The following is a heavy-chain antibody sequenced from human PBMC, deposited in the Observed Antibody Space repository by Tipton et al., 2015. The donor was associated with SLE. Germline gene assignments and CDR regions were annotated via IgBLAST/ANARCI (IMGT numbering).Heavy chain of an antibody. Sequence: QSGAEVKKPGASVKVSCKASGYTFTSYHMHWVRQAPGQGLEWMGIINPSGGSTSYAQKFQGRITMTRDKSTSTVYMELSSLRSEDTALYYCARLYNFGYYFDYWGQGTLVTVSS. J-gene: IGHJ4*02. V-gene: IGHV1-46*01. D-gene: IGHD5-24*01. CDR3: ARLYNFGYYFDY. CDR2: INPSGGST. CDR1: GYTFTSYH.